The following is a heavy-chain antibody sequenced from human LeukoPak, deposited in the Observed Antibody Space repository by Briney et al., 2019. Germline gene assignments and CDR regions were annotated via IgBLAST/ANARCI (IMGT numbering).Heavy chain of an antibody. CDR3: ARDTYLDTAMVDY. V-gene: IGHV4-30-4*08. D-gene: IGHD5-18*01. J-gene: IGHJ4*02. CDR1: GGSISSGDYY. Sequence: SQTLSLTCTVSGGSISSGDYYWSWIRQPPGKGLEWIGYIYYSGSTYYHPSLKSRVTISVDTSKNQFSLKLSSVTAADTAVYYCARDTYLDTAMVDYWGQGTLVTVSS. CDR2: IYYSGST.